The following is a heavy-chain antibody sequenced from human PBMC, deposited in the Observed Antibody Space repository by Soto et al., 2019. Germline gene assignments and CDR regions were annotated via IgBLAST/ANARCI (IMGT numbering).Heavy chain of an antibody. CDR3: ARGNGDYDY. J-gene: IGHJ4*02. CDR2: IYHSGST. D-gene: IGHD4-17*01. CDR1: GDFLSSYY. V-gene: IGHV4-59*12. Sequence: SETLSLTCTVSGDFLSSYYWSWIRQSPVKGLEWIGYIYHSGSTYYNPSLKSRVTISVDRSKNQFSLKLSSVTAADTAVYYCARGNGDYDYWGQGTLVTVSS.